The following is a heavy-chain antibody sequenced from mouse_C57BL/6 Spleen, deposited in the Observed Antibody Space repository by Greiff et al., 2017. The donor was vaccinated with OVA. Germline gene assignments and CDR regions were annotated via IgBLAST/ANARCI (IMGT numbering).Heavy chain of an antibody. D-gene: IGHD1-1*01. CDR3: ARGIYYYGSRSFDY. Sequence: QVQLQQSGAELVRPGASVKLSCKASGYTFTDYYINWVKQRPGQGLEWIARIYPGSGNTYYNEKFKGKATLTAEKSSSTAYMQLSSLTSEDSAVYFCARGIYYYGSRSFDYWGQGTTLTVSS. V-gene: IGHV1-76*01. J-gene: IGHJ2*01. CDR1: GYTFTDYY. CDR2: IYPGSGNT.